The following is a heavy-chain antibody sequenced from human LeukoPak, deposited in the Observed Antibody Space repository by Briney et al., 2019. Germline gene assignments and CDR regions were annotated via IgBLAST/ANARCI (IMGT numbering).Heavy chain of an antibody. Sequence: SETLSLTCTVSGGSISSSGCYWGWIRQSPGEGLEWVGNIYYSGITYYNPSLKSRVTISVDTSKNQFSLKLSSVTAADTAVYYCASLSSGGSLTDYWGQGTLVTVSS. CDR3: ASLSSGGSLTDY. CDR1: GGSISSSGCY. V-gene: IGHV4-39*07. D-gene: IGHD2-15*01. J-gene: IGHJ4*02. CDR2: IYYSGIT.